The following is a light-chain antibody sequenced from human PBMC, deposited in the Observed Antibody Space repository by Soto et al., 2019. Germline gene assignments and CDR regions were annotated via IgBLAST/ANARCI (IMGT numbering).Light chain of an antibody. Sequence: EIVLTQSPGTLSLSPGERATLSCRASQSVSSSYLAWYQQKPGQAPRLLIYGASSRATGIPDRFSGSGSGTDFTLTIIRLEPEDVAVYYCQQYGSSPPYTFGQGTKLEIK. CDR1: QSVSSSY. CDR3: QQYGSSPPYT. J-gene: IGKJ2*01. V-gene: IGKV3-20*01. CDR2: GAS.